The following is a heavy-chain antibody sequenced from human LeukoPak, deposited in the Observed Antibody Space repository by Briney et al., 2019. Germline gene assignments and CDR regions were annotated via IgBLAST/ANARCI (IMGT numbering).Heavy chain of an antibody. CDR1: GGSFSGYY. CDR3: ARGQGVVPAAYYYYYYYMDV. CDR2: INHSGST. V-gene: IGHV4-34*01. D-gene: IGHD2-2*01. J-gene: IGHJ6*03. Sequence: SETLSLTCAVYGGSFSGYYWSWIRQPPGKGLEWIGEINHSGSTNYNPSLKSRVTISVDTSKIQFSLKLSSVTAADTAVYYCARGQGVVPAAYYYYYYYMDVWGKGTTVTVSS.